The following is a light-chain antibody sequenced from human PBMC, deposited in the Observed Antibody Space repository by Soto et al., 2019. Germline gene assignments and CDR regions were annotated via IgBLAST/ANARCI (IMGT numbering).Light chain of an antibody. CDR3: QQYENLPLT. Sequence: EIVLTQSPGTLSLSPGERATLSCRASQSVSSTYLAWYQHKPGQPPRLLIYDASRRATGIPDRFSGSGSGTDFTLTISRLEPEDIATYYCQQYENLPLTFGGGTKVDIK. CDR1: QSVSSTY. J-gene: IGKJ4*01. V-gene: IGKV3-20*01. CDR2: DAS.